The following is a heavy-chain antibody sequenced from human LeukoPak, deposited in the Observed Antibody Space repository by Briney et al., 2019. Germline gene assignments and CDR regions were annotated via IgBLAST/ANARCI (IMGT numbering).Heavy chain of an antibody. Sequence: GRSLRLSCAASGFTFDDYAMHWVRQAPGKGLEWVSGISWNSGSIGYADSVKGRFTISRDNAKNSLYLQMNSLRAEDTALYYCAKDGGAAGTYFDYWGQGALVTVSS. D-gene: IGHD6-13*01. CDR1: GFTFDDYA. CDR2: ISWNSGSI. J-gene: IGHJ4*02. V-gene: IGHV3-9*01. CDR3: AKDGGAAGTYFDY.